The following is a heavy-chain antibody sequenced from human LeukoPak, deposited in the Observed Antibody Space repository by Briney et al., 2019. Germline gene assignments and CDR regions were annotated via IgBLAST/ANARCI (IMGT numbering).Heavy chain of an antibody. D-gene: IGHD2-15*01. V-gene: IGHV4-59*01. CDR3: ASMGVVVGGYYYYMDV. Sequence: MPSETLTLTCTVSGGSISSYYWSWIRQPPGKGLEWIGYIYYSGSTNYNPSLKGRVTISVDTSKNQFSLKLSSVTAADTAVYYCASMGVVVGGYYYYMDVWGKGTTVTVSS. CDR1: GGSISSYY. CDR2: IYYSGST. J-gene: IGHJ6*03.